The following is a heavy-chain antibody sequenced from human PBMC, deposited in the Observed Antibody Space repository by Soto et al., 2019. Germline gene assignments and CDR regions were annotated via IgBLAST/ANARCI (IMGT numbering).Heavy chain of an antibody. CDR2: ISSGGGPT. CDR1: GFSFSIFA. CDR3: VRGYSYV. D-gene: IGHD5-18*01. J-gene: IGHJ4*02. Sequence: EVHLLESGGGFLQPGGSLRLSCAASGFSFSIFAMNWVRQAPGKGLEWVSTISSGGGPTLYADSVKGRFTISRDNSKNTVSLQMNSLRAEDTAVYYCVRGYSYVWGQGTLVTVSS. V-gene: IGHV3-23*01.